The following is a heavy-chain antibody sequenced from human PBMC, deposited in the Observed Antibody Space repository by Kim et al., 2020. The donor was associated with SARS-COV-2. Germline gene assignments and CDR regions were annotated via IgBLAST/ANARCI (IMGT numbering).Heavy chain of an antibody. CDR1: GYTFTGYY. CDR3: AREGGTGTDGGFDY. D-gene: IGHD1-7*01. CDR2: INPNSGGT. V-gene: IGHV1-2*02. Sequence: ASVKVSCKASGYTFTGYYMHWVRQAPGQGLEWMGGINPNSGGTNYAQKFQGRVTMTRDTSISTAYMELSRLRSDDTAVYYCAREGGTGTDGGFDYWGQGTLVTVSS. J-gene: IGHJ4*02.